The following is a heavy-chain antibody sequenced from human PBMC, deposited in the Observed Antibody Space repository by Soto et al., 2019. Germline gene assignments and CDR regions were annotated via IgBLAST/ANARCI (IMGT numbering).Heavy chain of an antibody. CDR3: AKDSDRGYSYGLSNFDY. D-gene: IGHD5-18*01. CDR2: ISGSGGST. Sequence: GSLRLSCTASGFTFSSYAMSWVRQAPGKGLEWVSAISGSGGSTYYADSVKGRFTISRDNSKNTLYLQMNSLRAEDTAVYYCAKDSDRGYSYGLSNFDYWGQGTLVTVSS. CDR1: GFTFSSYA. J-gene: IGHJ4*02. V-gene: IGHV3-23*01.